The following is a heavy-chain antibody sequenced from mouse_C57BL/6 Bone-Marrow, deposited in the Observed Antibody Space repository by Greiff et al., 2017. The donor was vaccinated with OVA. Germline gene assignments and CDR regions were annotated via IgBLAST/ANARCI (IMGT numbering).Heavy chain of an antibody. CDR2: IRSKSNNYAT. J-gene: IGHJ3*01. D-gene: IGHD3-2*02. CDR1: GFSFNTYA. Sequence: EVKLVESGGGLVQPKGSLKLSCAASGFSFNTYAMNWVRQAPGKGLEWVARIRSKSNNYATYYADSVKDRFTISRDDSESMLYLQMNNLKTEDTAMYYCVRQLRLRWAWFAYWGQGTLVTVSA. CDR3: VRQLRLRWAWFAY. V-gene: IGHV10-1*01.